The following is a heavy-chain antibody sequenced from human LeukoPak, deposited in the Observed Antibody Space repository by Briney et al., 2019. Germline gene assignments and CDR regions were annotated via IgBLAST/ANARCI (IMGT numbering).Heavy chain of an antibody. CDR2: MNPYSGKT. J-gene: IGHJ4*02. CDR3: VRGSRDCATASCYNY. V-gene: IGHV1-8*01. Sequence: ASVKVSCKASGYTFTSFDINWVRQAAGQGLEWMGWMNPYSGKTGYAQKFQGRVTLTSSTSTGTAYMELNTLRSEDTAVYFCVRGSRDCATASCYNYWGQGTLVTVPP. CDR1: GYTFTSFD. D-gene: IGHD2-2*02.